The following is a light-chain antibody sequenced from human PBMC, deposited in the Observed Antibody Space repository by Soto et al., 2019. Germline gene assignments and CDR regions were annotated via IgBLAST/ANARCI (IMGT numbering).Light chain of an antibody. J-gene: IGLJ3*02. V-gene: IGLV2-14*01. CDR2: NVN. Sequence: QSALTQPASVSGSPGQSITISCTGTSSDVGGYNYVSWYQQHPGKAPKLMIYNVNDRPSGVSNRFSGSKSGNTASLTISGLQAEDEADYSCTSYTTTGTWVFGGGTKLTVL. CDR1: SSDVGGYNY. CDR3: TSYTTTGTWV.